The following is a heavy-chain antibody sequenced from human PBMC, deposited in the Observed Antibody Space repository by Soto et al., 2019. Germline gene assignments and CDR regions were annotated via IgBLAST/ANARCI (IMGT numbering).Heavy chain of an antibody. D-gene: IGHD3-16*02. J-gene: IGHJ4*02. CDR3: ARSPLMITFGGVIPSMGYFDY. Sequence: SETLSLTCAVYGGSFSGYYWSWIRQPPGKGLEWIGEINHSGSTNYNPSLKSRVTISVDTSKNQFSLKLSSVTAADTAVYYCARSPLMITFGGVIPSMGYFDYWGQGTLVTVSS. CDR1: GGSFSGYY. CDR2: INHSGST. V-gene: IGHV4-34*01.